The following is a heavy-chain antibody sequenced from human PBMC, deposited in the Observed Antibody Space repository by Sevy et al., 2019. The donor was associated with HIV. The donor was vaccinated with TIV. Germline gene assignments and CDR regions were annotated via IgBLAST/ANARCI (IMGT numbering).Heavy chain of an antibody. D-gene: IGHD5-18*01. CDR3: ARVRSIYVDTTHYYAMDV. J-gene: IGHJ6*02. CDR1: GFTFSSYG. Sequence: GGSLRLSCAASGFTFSSYGIHWVRRAPGKGLEWVALTWYDGSTKFYADSVKGRFTISRDNSKNILSLQMNSLRADDTAVYYCARVRSIYVDTTHYYAMDVWGQGTTVTVSS. V-gene: IGHV3-33*01. CDR2: TWYDGSTK.